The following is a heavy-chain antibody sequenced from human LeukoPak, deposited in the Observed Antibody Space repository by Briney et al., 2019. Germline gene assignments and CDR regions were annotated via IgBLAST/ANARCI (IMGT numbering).Heavy chain of an antibody. CDR2: ISAYNGNT. V-gene: IGHV1-18*01. D-gene: IGHD6-19*01. CDR3: VAGIAVAGTNY. Sequence: ASVKVSCKASGYTFTSFGISWVRQAPGQGLEWMGWISAYNGNTNYAQKLQGRVTMTTDTSTSTAYMELRSLRSDDTAVYYCVAGIAVAGTNYWGQGTLVTVSS. CDR1: GYTFTSFG. J-gene: IGHJ4*02.